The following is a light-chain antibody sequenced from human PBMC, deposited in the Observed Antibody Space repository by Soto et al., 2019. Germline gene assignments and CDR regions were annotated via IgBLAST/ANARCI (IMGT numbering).Light chain of an antibody. CDR1: TSDVGGYDY. CDR3: SSYSMSTAYL. CDR2: EVS. Sequence: QSVLTQPASVSGSPGQSITISCTGTTSDVGGYDYVSWHQLHPGKAPKLLLFEVSNRPSGVSYRFSGSKSGNTASLTISGLQAEDEADYFCSSYSMSTAYLFGSGTQLTVL. V-gene: IGLV2-14*01. J-gene: IGLJ7*01.